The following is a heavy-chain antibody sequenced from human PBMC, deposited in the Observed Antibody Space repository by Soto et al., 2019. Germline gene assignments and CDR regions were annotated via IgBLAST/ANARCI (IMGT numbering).Heavy chain of an antibody. J-gene: IGHJ6*02. D-gene: IGHD2-2*01. CDR1: GFTFSSYS. V-gene: IGHV3-48*02. CDR3: ARQPAAKNYYGMDV. Sequence: PGGSLRLSCAASGFTFSSYSMNWVRQAPGKGLEWVSYISSSCSTIYYADSVKGRFTISRDNAKNSLYLQMNSLRDEDTAVYYCARQPAAKNYYGMDVWGQGTTVTVSS. CDR2: ISSSCSTI.